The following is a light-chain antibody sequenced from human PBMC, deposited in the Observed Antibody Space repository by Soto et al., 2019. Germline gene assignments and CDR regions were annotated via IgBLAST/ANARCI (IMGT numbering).Light chain of an antibody. CDR3: QKCKVAPFT. Sequence: DIEMTHSPSSLSAFVGDRVTITCRASQDIGNFLAWYQQKPGKVPKLLIYAASTLQSGVPSRCSGSGSGTDFTLTISSLQPEDVATYYCQKCKVAPFTFGGGTKADIK. V-gene: IGKV1-27*01. J-gene: IGKJ4*01. CDR2: AAS. CDR1: QDIGNF.